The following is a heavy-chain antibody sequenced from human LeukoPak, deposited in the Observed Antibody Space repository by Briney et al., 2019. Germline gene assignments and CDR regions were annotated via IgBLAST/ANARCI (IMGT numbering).Heavy chain of an antibody. CDR3: AKFGLAGSGRYHDAFDI. CDR1: GLTFSSYG. J-gene: IGHJ3*02. V-gene: IGHV3-23*01. D-gene: IGHD3-10*01. CDR2: ISGSGGST. Sequence: PGGSLRLSCAASGLTFSSYGMTWVRQTPGKGLEWVSAISGSGGSTYYADSVKGRSTISRDNSKNTLYLQMNSLRAEDTAVYYCAKFGLAGSGRYHDAFDIWGQGTMVTVSS.